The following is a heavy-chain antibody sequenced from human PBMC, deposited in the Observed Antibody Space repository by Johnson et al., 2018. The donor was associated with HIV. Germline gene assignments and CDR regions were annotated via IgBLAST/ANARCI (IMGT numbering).Heavy chain of an antibody. CDR1: GFTFSSYW. J-gene: IGHJ3*02. Sequence: VQLVESGGGLVQPGGSLRLSCAASGFTFSSYWMSWVRQAPGKGLEWVANIKQDGSEKYYVDSVKGRFTISRDNAKNSLYLQMNSLRAEDTAVYYCARSLPYSSSVGLDIWGQGTMVTVSS. CDR2: IKQDGSEK. V-gene: IGHV3-7*01. D-gene: IGHD6-6*01. CDR3: ARSLPYSSSVGLDI.